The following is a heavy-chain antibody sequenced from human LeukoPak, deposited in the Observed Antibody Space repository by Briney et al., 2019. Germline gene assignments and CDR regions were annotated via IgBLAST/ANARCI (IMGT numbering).Heavy chain of an antibody. V-gene: IGHV3-48*03. J-gene: IGHJ3*02. CDR1: GFTFSSFE. CDR3: ATVAFGYGFDI. Sequence: GGSLRLSCAASGFTFSSFEMTWVRQAPGKGLEWVSYISPSGNIIHYADSVKGRFTTSRDNAKNSLYLQMSSLRAEDTAVYYCATVAFGYGFDIWGQGTMVTVSP. D-gene: IGHD3-10*01. CDR2: ISPSGNII.